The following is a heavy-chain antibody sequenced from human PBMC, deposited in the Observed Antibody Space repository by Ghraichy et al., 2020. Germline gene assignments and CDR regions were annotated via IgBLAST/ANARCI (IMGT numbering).Heavy chain of an antibody. CDR2: IYYSGST. Sequence: GSLRLSCTVSGGSISSYYWSWIRQPPGKGLEWIGYIYYSGSTNYNPSLKSRVTISVDTSKNQFSLKLSSVTAADTAVYYCARDWDSRAWFDPWGQGTLVTVSS. V-gene: IGHV4-59*01. J-gene: IGHJ5*02. CDR1: GGSISSYY. CDR3: ARDWDSRAWFDP. D-gene: IGHD1-26*01.